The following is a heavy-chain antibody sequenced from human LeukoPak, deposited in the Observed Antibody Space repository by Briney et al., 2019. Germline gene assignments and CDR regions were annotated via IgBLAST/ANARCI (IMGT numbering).Heavy chain of an antibody. J-gene: IGHJ4*02. CDR1: GYTFTSYY. CDR3: ARNWGDTAMDPALYYFDY. Sequence: ASVKVSGKAFGYTFTSYYMHWVRQATGQGLEWMGIINPSGGSTSYAQKFQGRVTMTRDMSTSTVYMELISLRSEDAAGYYWARNWGDTAMDPALYYFDYWGQGTLVTVSS. D-gene: IGHD5-18*01. V-gene: IGHV1-46*01. CDR2: INPSGGST.